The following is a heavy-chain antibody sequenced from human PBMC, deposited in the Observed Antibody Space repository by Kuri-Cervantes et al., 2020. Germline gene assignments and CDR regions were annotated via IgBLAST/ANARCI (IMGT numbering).Heavy chain of an antibody. J-gene: IGHJ6*02. CDR1: GGSISSGDYY. CDR2: IYYGGST. D-gene: IGHD6-13*01. Sequence: SEPLSLTCNVSGGSISSGDYYWSGIRQPPGKGLEWIWYIYYGGSTYYNQSLNDRVPISVDTSTHQFSLKLSYVTAADTAVYDCARKEVKDSSLFRRVLPYYYDYSGMNVWGQGTTVTVSS. V-gene: IGHV4-30-4*01. CDR3: ARKEVKDSSLFRRVLPYYYDYSGMNV.